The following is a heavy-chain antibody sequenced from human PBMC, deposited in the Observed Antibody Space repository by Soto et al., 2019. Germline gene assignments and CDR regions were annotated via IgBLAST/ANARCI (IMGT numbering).Heavy chain of an antibody. CDR2: INHSGST. CDR1: GGSFSGYY. D-gene: IGHD3-9*01. Sequence: SETLSLTCAVYGGSFSGYYWSWIRQPPGKGLEWIGEINHSGSTNYNPSLKSRVTISVDTSKNHFSLKLSSVTAADTAVYYCARVIGYYDILTGYLNYYGMDVWGQGTTVTVSS. V-gene: IGHV4-34*01. J-gene: IGHJ6*02. CDR3: ARVIGYYDILTGYLNYYGMDV.